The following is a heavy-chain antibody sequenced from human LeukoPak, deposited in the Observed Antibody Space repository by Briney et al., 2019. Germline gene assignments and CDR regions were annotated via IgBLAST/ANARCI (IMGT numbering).Heavy chain of an antibody. V-gene: IGHV4-30-4*01. CDR3: AREPHQYYHRDEYYFDY. D-gene: IGHD1-26*01. CDR2: IYYSGST. Sequence: SQTLSLTCTVSGGSISSGDYYWSWIRQPPGKGLEWIGYIYYSGSTYYNPSLKSRVTISVDTSKNQFSLKLSSVTAADTAVYYCAREPHQYYHRDEYYFDYWGQGTLVTVSS. CDR1: GGSISSGDYY. J-gene: IGHJ4*02.